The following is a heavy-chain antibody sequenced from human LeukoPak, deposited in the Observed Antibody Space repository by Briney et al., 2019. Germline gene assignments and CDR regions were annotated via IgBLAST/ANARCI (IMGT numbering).Heavy chain of an antibody. CDR1: GFTFSSHA. V-gene: IGHV3-30*04. CDR2: ISYDGSNK. Sequence: PGRSLRLSCAASGFTFSSHAMHWVRQAPGKGLEWVAVISYDGSNKYYADSVKGRFTISRDNSKNTLYLQMNSLRAEDTAVYYCAKAQGDYYYDSSGYYDWFDPWGQGTLVTVSS. CDR3: AKAQGDYYYDSSGYYDWFDP. J-gene: IGHJ5*02. D-gene: IGHD3-22*01.